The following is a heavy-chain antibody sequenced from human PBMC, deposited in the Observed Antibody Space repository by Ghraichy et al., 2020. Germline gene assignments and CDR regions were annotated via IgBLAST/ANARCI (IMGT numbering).Heavy chain of an antibody. D-gene: IGHD3-3*01. J-gene: IGHJ4*02. V-gene: IGHV4-34*01. CDR1: GGSISSYY. CDR3: ARGRGTYYDFWSGYHGYFDY. CDR2: INHSGST. Sequence: SETLSLTCTVSGGSISSYYWSWIRQPPGKGLEWIGEINHSGSTNYNPSLKSRVTISVDTSKNQFSLKLSSVTAADTAVYYCARGRGTYYDFWSGYHGYFDYWGQGTLVTVSS.